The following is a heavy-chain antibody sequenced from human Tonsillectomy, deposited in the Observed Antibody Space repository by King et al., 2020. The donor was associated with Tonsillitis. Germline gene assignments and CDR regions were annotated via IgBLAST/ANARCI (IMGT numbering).Heavy chain of an antibody. D-gene: IGHD6-19*01. V-gene: IGHV3-21*01. Sequence: VQLVESGGGLVKPGGSLRLSCAASGFTFSSYSMNWVRQAPGKGLEWVSSISSSSSYIYYADSVKGRFTISRDNAKNSLYLQMNSLRAEDTAGDYCARDSGYSSGWFLDYWGQGTLVTVSS. J-gene: IGHJ4*02. CDR2: ISSSSSYI. CDR1: GFTFSSYS. CDR3: ARDSGYSSGWFLDY.